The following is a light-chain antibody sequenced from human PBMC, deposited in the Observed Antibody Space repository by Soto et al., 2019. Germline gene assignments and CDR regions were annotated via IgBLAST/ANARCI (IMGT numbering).Light chain of an antibody. V-gene: IGKV3-20*01. J-gene: IGKJ5*01. Sequence: EIVMTQSPATLSVSPGERATLSCKSSQSVSSSLAWYQQKPGRSHRLLIYGASTRATGIPDRFSGSGSGTDFTLTISRLEPEDFAVYYCQQYDSSPSWTVGQGTRLEIK. CDR3: QQYDSSPSWT. CDR2: GAS. CDR1: QSVSSS.